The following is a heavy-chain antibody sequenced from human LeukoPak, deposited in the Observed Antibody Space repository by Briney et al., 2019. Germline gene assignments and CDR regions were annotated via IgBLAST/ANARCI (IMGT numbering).Heavy chain of an antibody. CDR2: INSNSNYM. CDR1: GFTFSSSA. Sequence: GGSLRLSCAASGFTFSSSAMSWVRRAPGKGLEWVSSINSNSNYMSYADSVKGRFTISRDNAKNSLYLQMTSLRAEDTAVYYCARSEFEAFDMWGQGTMVTVSS. J-gene: IGHJ3*02. V-gene: IGHV3-21*01. D-gene: IGHD3-10*01. CDR3: ARSEFEAFDM.